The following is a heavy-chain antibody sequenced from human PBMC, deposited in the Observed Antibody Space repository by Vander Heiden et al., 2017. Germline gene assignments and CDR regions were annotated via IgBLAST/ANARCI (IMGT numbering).Heavy chain of an antibody. D-gene: IGHD5-12*01. V-gene: IGHV4-39*01. Sequence: QLQLQESGPGLVKPSETLSLTCTVSGGSISSSSYYWGWIRPPPGKGLEWIGSIYYSGSTYYNPSLKSRGTISVDTSKNQFSLKLSSVTAADTAVYYCARLSVATRYAFDIWGQGTMVTVSS. CDR1: GGSISSSSYY. CDR2: IYYSGST. CDR3: ARLSVATRYAFDI. J-gene: IGHJ3*02.